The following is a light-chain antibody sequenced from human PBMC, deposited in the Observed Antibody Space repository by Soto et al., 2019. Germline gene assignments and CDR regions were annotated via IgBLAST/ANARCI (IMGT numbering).Light chain of an antibody. CDR2: GAS. Sequence: EVVLTQSPGTLSLSPGERAILSCRASQSVSSSYLAWYQQKPGQAPRLLIYGASSRATGIPDRFSGSGSGTDFTLTISRLEPEDFAVYYCQQYGGSFRVFGPGTKVDIK. CDR3: QQYGGSFRV. J-gene: IGKJ3*01. V-gene: IGKV3-20*01. CDR1: QSVSSSY.